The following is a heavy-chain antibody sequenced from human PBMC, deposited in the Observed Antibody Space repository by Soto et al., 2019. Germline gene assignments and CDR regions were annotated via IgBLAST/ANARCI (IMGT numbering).Heavy chain of an antibody. D-gene: IGHD6-13*01. V-gene: IGHV1-18*01. Sequence: ASVKVSCKASGYTFTSYGISWVRQAPGQGLERMGWISAYNGNTNYAQKLQGRVTMTTDTSTSTAYMELRSLRSDDTAVYYCERDWAAAGPFDYWGQGTLVTVSS. CDR1: GYTFTSYG. J-gene: IGHJ4*02. CDR2: ISAYNGNT. CDR3: ERDWAAAGPFDY.